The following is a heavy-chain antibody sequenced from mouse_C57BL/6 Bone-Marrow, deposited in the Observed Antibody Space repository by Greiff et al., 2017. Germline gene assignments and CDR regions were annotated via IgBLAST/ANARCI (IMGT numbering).Heavy chain of an antibody. Sequence: EVQLQQSGPVLVKPGASVKMSCKASGYTFTDYYMNWVKQSHGKSLEWIGVINPYNGGTSYNQKFKGKAKLTVDKSSSTAYMERNSLTSEDSAVYYCARGYYYGSSPFYFDYWGQGTTLTVSA. CDR3: ARGYYYGSSPFYFDY. V-gene: IGHV1-19*01. J-gene: IGHJ2*01. CDR1: GYTFTDYY. D-gene: IGHD1-1*01. CDR2: INPYNGGT.